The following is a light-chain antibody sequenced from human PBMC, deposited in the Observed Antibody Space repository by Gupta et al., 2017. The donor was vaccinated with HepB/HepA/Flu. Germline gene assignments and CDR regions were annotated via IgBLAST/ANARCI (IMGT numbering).Light chain of an antibody. V-gene: IGKV4-1*01. Sequence: DIVMTQSPDSLAVSLGERAPINCKSSQSVLYSSNNKNDLAWYQQKPGQPPKLLIYWASTRESGVPDRFSGSGSGTDFTLTISSLQAEDVAVYYCQQYNNWWTFGQGTKVEIK. CDR3: QQYNNWWT. J-gene: IGKJ1*01. CDR2: WAS. CDR1: QSVLYSSNNKND.